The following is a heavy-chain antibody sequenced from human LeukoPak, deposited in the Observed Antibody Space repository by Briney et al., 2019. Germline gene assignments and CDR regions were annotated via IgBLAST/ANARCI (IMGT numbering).Heavy chain of an antibody. D-gene: IGHD2-15*01. CDR1: GGSISSSSYY. CDR3: ARVGYCSGGSCYFADP. J-gene: IGHJ5*02. Sequence: SETLSLTCTVSGGSISSSSYYWGRIRQPPGKGLEWIGSIYYSGSTYYNPSLKSRVTISVDTSKNQFSLKLSSVTAADTAVYYCARVGYCSGGSCYFADPWGQGTLVTVSS. CDR2: IYYSGST. V-gene: IGHV4-39*01.